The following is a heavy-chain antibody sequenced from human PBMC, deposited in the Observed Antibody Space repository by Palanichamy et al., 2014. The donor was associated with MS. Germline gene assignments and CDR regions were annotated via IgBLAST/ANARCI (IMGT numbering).Heavy chain of an antibody. V-gene: IGHV1-8*01. J-gene: IGHJ6*02. CDR1: GYTFTSYD. CDR2: MNPNSGNT. Sequence: QVQLVQPGAEVKKPGASVKVSCKASGYTFTSYDINWVRQATGQGLEWMGWMNPNSGNTGYAQKFQGRVTMTRNTSISTAYMELSSLRSEDTAVYYCARAYSSSSVYYYYGMDVWGQGTTVTVSS. D-gene: IGHD6-13*01. CDR3: ARAYSSSSVYYYYGMDV.